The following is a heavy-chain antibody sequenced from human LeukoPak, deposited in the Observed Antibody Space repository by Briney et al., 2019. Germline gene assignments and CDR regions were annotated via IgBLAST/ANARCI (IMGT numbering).Heavy chain of an antibody. CDR2: INHSGST. CDR1: GGSFRGYY. V-gene: IGHV4-34*01. D-gene: IGHD3-22*01. Sequence: SETLSLTCAVYGGSFRGYYWSWIRQPPGKGLEWIGEINHSGSTNYNPSLKSRVTISVDTSKNQFSLKLSSVTAADTAVYYCARVRSSRSSGYSYWGQGTLVTVSS. J-gene: IGHJ4*02. CDR3: ARVRSSRSSGYSY.